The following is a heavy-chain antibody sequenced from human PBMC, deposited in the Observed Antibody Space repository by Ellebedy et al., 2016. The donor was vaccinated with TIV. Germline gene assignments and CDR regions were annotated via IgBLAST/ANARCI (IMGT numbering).Heavy chain of an antibody. D-gene: IGHD2-21*01. CDR1: GYSFTSYW. Sequence: GESLKISXKGSGYSFTSYWIAWVRQMPGKGLEWMGIIYPGDSDTRYSPSFQGQVTISADKSISTAYLQWSSLKASDTAMYYCARLFVERAAARDWFDPWGQGTLVTVSS. CDR2: IYPGDSDT. J-gene: IGHJ5*02. CDR3: ARLFVERAAARDWFDP. V-gene: IGHV5-51*01.